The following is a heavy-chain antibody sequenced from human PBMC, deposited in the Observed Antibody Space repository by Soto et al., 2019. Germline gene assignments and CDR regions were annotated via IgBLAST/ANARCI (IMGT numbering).Heavy chain of an antibody. D-gene: IGHD3-10*01. V-gene: IGHV4-61*08. CDR2: IYYSGST. Sequence: SETLSLTCTVSGGSISSGGYYWSWIRQHPGKGLEWIGYIYYSGSTNYNPSLKSRVTISVDTSKNQFSLKLSSVTAADTAVYYCARDGDITMVRGVIKAYYYYYGMDVWGQGTTVTVSS. J-gene: IGHJ6*02. CDR3: ARDGDITMVRGVIKAYYYYYGMDV. CDR1: GGSISSGGYY.